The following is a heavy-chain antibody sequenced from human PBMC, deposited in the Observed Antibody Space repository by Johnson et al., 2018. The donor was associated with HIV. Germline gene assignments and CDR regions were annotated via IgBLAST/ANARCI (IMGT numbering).Heavy chain of an antibody. V-gene: IGHV3-30-3*01. CDR2: ISYDGSNK. CDR1: GFTFSSYA. J-gene: IGHJ3*02. CDR3: ARELEFWDLRKNDAFDI. D-gene: IGHD1-26*01. Sequence: QMLLVESGGGVVQPGRSLRLSCAASGFTFSSYAMHWVRQAPGKGLEWVAVISYDGSNKYYADSVKGRFTISRDNSKNTLYLQMNSLSAEDTAVYYCARELEFWDLRKNDAFDIWGQGTMVTVSS.